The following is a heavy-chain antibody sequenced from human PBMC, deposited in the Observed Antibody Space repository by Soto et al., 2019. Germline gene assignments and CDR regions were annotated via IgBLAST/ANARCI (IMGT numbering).Heavy chain of an antibody. CDR1: GYSFTNDY. CDR3: ERWMLTGVDIVAKSI. CDR2: INPSGGNT. J-gene: IGHJ3*02. Sequence: AAVNCYVNASGYSFTNDYMPWVRQAPVQLLDCIGMINPSGGNTRYAQKFRGRVTMTRDTSTSAVYMELSRLRSEDTAVYYSERWMLTGVDIVAKSIWGQGTMVTVSS. D-gene: IGHD5-12*01. V-gene: IGHV1-46*01.